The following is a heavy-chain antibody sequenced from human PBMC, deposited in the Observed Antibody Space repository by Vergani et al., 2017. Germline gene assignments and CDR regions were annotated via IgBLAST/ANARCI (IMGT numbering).Heavy chain of an antibody. Sequence: QVQLQESGPGLVKPSETLSLTCTVSGGSISSYYWSWIRQPPGKGLEWIGYIYYSGSTNYNPSLKSRVTISVETSKNQFSPKLSAVTAADTAVYYCARVVGATYYYYYYYMDVWGKGTTVTVSS. V-gene: IGHV4-59*01. CDR1: GGSISSYY. CDR2: IYYSGST. D-gene: IGHD1-26*01. J-gene: IGHJ6*03. CDR3: ARVVGATYYYYYYYMDV.